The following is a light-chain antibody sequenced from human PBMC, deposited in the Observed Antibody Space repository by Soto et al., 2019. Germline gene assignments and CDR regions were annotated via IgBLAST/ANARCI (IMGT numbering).Light chain of an antibody. CDR2: GAS. Sequence: EIVLTQSPATMSVSPGETATLSCRASQSVNSSLAWYQQAPGRAPRLLIYGASNRATDIPTRFSGSGSGTKFTLTISGLQSEDFAVYYCQQYNNWPPLTFGGGTKVDIK. CDR3: QQYNNWPPLT. CDR1: QSVNSS. V-gene: IGKV3-15*01. J-gene: IGKJ4*01.